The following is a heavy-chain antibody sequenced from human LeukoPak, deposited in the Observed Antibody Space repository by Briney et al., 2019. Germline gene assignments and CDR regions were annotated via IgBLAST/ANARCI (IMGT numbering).Heavy chain of an antibody. J-gene: IGHJ6*03. CDR2: IRGSGGST. CDR1: GFTISSYA. CDR3: AKHYDSSGYFYYYYMDV. Sequence: GGSLRLSCAASGFTISSYAMSWVRQAPGKGLEWVSGIRGSGGSTYYAESVKGRFTISRDNSKNTLYLQMNSLRAEDTAVYYCAKHYDSSGYFYYYYMDVWGKGTTVTVSS. V-gene: IGHV3-23*01. D-gene: IGHD3-22*01.